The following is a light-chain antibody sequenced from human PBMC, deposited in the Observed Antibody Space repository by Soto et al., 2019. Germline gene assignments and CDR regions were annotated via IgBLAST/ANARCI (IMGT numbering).Light chain of an antibody. Sequence: ESVLTQSPGNLSLCPGERATLSCRASQSVSSNSLAWYQQKPGQAPRLLIYGASSRATGIPDTFSGSGSGTDLPVTTSRLEPEHIAVYYRPLHGRSSGTLRQGTKVDIK. CDR2: GAS. J-gene: IGKJ1*01. CDR3: PLHGRSSGT. CDR1: QSVSSNS. V-gene: IGKV3-20*01.